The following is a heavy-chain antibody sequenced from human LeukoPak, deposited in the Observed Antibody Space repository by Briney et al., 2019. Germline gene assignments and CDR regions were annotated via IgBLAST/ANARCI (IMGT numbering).Heavy chain of an antibody. J-gene: IGHJ5*02. D-gene: IGHD6-25*01. CDR1: GGSCTGYY. V-gene: IGHV4-34*01. CDR3: ARGTWTVTRVKLGRDSDYIGGRSFDP. Sequence: SETLSLTCAVYGGSCTGYYWSWIRQSPGKGLECIGEISHRGSTNYTPSLKSRVTISLDTSKNQFFLKVRSVTAAATAAYFCARGTWTVTRVKLGRDSDYIGGRSFDPWGQQTLVTVSS. CDR2: ISHRGST.